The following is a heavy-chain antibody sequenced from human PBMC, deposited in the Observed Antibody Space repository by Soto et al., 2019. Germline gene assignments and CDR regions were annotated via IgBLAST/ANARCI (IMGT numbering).Heavy chain of an antibody. CDR1: GFTFSSYA. J-gene: IGHJ6*02. V-gene: IGHV3-23*01. CDR3: AKERTYYYGSGSYHHYGMDV. Sequence: EVRLLESGGGLVQPGGSLRLSCAASGFTFSSYAMSWVRQAPGKGLEWVSSIRGSGDSTQYADSVKGRFTISRDNSKNTLYLQMNSLRAEDTAVYYCAKERTYYYGSGSYHHYGMDVWGQGTTVTVSS. CDR2: IRGSGDST. D-gene: IGHD3-10*01.